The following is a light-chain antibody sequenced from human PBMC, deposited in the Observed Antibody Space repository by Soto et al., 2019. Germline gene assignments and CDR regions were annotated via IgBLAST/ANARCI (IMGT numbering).Light chain of an antibody. Sequence: EIVLTQSPATLSLSPGERATLSCRASQSVSSYLAWYQQKPGQAPRLLIYDASNRATGIPARFSGSGSGTDFTLTISRLEPEDVAVYYCQQYGSSPWTFGQGTKVDI. J-gene: IGKJ1*01. CDR1: QSVSSY. CDR2: DAS. CDR3: QQYGSSPWT. V-gene: IGKV3-20*01.